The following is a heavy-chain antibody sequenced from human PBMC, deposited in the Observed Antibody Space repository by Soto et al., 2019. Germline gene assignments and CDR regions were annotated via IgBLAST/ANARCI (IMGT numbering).Heavy chain of an antibody. Sequence: SETLSLTCSVSGGSIGSSSYYFGWIRQPPGKGLEWIGSLYYTGTTYYNSSLKSRVTISADKSQSQFSLRLSSVTAADTAVYYRGAYCSRTYCYDRFDPWGQGTLVTVSS. CDR2: LYYTGTT. CDR3: GAYCSRTYCYDRFDP. V-gene: IGHV4-39*01. J-gene: IGHJ5*02. CDR1: GGSIGSSSYY. D-gene: IGHD2-2*01.